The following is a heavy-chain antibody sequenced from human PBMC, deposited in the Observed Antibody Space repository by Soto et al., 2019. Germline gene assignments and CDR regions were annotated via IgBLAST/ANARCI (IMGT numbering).Heavy chain of an antibody. J-gene: IGHJ4*02. V-gene: IGHV1-2*02. CDR1: GYTFTDYY. D-gene: IGHD3-3*01. CDR3: ARGPYYDFWSGPTRLYFDY. Sequence: ASVKVSCKASGYTFTDYYMHWVRQAPGQGLEWMGWINPNSGGTNYAQKFQGRVTMTRDTSISTAYMELSRLRSDDTAVYYCARGPYYDFWSGPTRLYFDYWGQGTLVTVSS. CDR2: INPNSGGT.